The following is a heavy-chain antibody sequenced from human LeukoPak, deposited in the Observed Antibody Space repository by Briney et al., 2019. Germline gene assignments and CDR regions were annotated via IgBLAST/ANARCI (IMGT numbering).Heavy chain of an antibody. J-gene: IGHJ4*02. CDR2: LFYSGST. CDR1: GGSMTSGDYY. D-gene: IGHD5-18*01. CDR3: ARYGYSYGTLDY. Sequence: SETLSLTCTVSGGSMTSGDYYWGWIRQPPGKGLEWIGSLFYSGSTYYNPSLRSRVTISEDTSKNQFSLKLSSVTAADTAVYYCARYGYSYGTLDYWGQGTLVTVSS. V-gene: IGHV4-39*07.